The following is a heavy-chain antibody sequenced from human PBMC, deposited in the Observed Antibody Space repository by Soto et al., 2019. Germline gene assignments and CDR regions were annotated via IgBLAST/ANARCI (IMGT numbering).Heavy chain of an antibody. D-gene: IGHD6-6*01. CDR2: INHSGST. V-gene: IGHV4-34*01. CDR1: GGSFSGYY. J-gene: IGHJ5*02. Sequence: SETLSLTCAVYGGSFSGYYWSWIRQPPGKGLEWTGEINHSGSTNYNPSLKSRVTISVDTSKNQFSLKLSSVTAADTAVYYCARGISMSSSSRGSGWFDPWGQGTLVTVSS. CDR3: ARGISMSSSSRGSGWFDP.